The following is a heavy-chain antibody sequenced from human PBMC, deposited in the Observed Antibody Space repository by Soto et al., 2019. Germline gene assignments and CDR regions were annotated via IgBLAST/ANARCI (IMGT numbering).Heavy chain of an antibody. CDR2: IYYSGST. CDR3: ARAFDILTRYYFDY. Sequence: QVQLQESGPGLVKPSQTLSLTCTVSGGSISSGDYYWSWIRQPPGKGLEWIGYIYYSGSTYYNPSLNRRVTISVDTSKNQFSLKLSSVTAADTAVYYCARAFDILTRYYFDYWGQGTLVTVSS. D-gene: IGHD3-9*01. J-gene: IGHJ4*02. CDR1: GGSISSGDYY. V-gene: IGHV4-30-4*01.